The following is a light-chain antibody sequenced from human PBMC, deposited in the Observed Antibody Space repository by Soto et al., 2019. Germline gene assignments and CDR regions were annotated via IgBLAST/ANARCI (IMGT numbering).Light chain of an antibody. J-gene: IGKJ1*01. V-gene: IGKV1-5*01. Sequence: DIQMTQSPSTLSASVGDRVTITCRATQSISSWLAWYQQKPGKAPKWLIYTASNLDSGVPSRFSGSGSGTEFTLTISSLQPDDFATYYCQPFSSYSRTFGQGTKVEMK. CDR3: QPFSSYSRT. CDR1: QSISSW. CDR2: TAS.